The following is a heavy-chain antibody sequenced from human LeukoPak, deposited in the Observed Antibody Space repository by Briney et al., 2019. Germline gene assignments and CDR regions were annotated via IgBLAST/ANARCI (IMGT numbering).Heavy chain of an antibody. CDR1: GYSISSGYY. CDR3: ARDLYSSGWGYFDY. Sequence: SETLSLTCTISGYSISSGYYWGWIRQPPGKGLEWIGSIYHSGSTYYNPSLKSRVTISLDTSENQFSLKLSSVTAADTAVYYCARDLYSSGWGYFDYWGQGALVTVSS. V-gene: IGHV4-38-2*02. J-gene: IGHJ4*02. CDR2: IYHSGST. D-gene: IGHD6-19*01.